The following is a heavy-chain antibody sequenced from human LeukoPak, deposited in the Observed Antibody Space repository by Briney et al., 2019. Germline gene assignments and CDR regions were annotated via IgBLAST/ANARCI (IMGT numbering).Heavy chain of an antibody. CDR3: AADRRGAAQYNWNYGGGGAFDI. V-gene: IGHV1-58*01. D-gene: IGHD1-7*01. CDR1: GFTFTNSA. CDR2: IVVGSGST. Sequence: SVKVSCKASGFTFTNSAVQWVRQARGQRLEWIGWIVVGSGSTNYAQKFQERVTITRDVSTTTAYMELTSLRSEDTAVYYCAADRRGAAQYNWNYGGGGAFDIWGQGTMVTVSS. J-gene: IGHJ3*02.